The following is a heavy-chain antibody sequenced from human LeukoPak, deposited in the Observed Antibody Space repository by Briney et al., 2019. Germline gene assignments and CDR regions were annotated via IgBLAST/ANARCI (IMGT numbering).Heavy chain of an antibody. D-gene: IGHD3-22*01. CDR2: ISWNSGSI. CDR3: AKDIRSYYYDSSGYDY. CDR1: GFTFDDYA. Sequence: PGRSPRLSCAASGFTFDDYAMHWVRQAPGKGLEWVSGISWNSGSIGYADSVKGRFTISRDNAKNSLYLQMNSLRAEDTALYYCAKDIRSYYYDSSGYDYWGQGTLVTVPS. J-gene: IGHJ4*02. V-gene: IGHV3-9*01.